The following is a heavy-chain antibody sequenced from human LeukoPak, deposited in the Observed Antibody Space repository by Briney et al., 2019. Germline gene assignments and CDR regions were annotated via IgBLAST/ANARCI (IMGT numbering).Heavy chain of an antibody. CDR3: AREFVAAAGMLMYHWFDP. CDR2: MNPNSGNT. Sequence: GASVKVSCKASGYTFTSYDINWVRQATGQGLEWMGWMNPNSGNTGYAQKFQGRVTMTRNTSISTAYMELSSLRSEDTAVYYCAREFVAAAGMLMYHWFDPWGQGTLVTVSS. V-gene: IGHV1-8*01. D-gene: IGHD6-13*01. CDR1: GYTFTSYD. J-gene: IGHJ5*02.